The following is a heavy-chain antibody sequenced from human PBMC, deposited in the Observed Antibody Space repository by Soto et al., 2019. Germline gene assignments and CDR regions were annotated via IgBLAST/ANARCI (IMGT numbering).Heavy chain of an antibody. D-gene: IGHD1-26*01. CDR2: IYYSGST. V-gene: IGHV4-59*08. Sequence: QVQLQESGPGLVKPSETLSLTCTVSGGSISSYYWSWIRQPPGKGLEWIGYIYYSGSTNYNPSLKSRVTISVDTSKNQFSLKLSSVTAADTAVYYCGSLGIVGASPYWGQGTLVTVSS. J-gene: IGHJ4*02. CDR1: GGSISSYY. CDR3: GSLGIVGASPY.